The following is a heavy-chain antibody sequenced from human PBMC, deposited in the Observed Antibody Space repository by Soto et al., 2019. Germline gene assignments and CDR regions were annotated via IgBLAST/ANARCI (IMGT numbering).Heavy chain of an antibody. V-gene: IGHV6-1*01. J-gene: IGHJ5*02. Sequence: SQTLSLTCAISGDSVSSNSAAWNWFRQPPSRGLEWLGRTYYRSKWYNDYAVSVKSRITINPDTSKNQFSLQLNSVTPEDTAVYYCAREPLNSGSYWSLPRWHWFEPSGQGTLVTVSS. CDR2: TYYRSKWYN. CDR1: GDSVSSNSAA. D-gene: IGHD1-26*01. CDR3: AREPLNSGSYWSLPRWHWFEP.